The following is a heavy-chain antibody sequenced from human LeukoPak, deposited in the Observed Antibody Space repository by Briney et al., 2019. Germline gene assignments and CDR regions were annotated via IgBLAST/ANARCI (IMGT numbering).Heavy chain of an antibody. Sequence: PSETLSLTCAVYGGSFSGYYWSWIRQPPGKGLEWIGEINQSGSTNYNPSLKSRVTISVDTSKNQFSLKLSSVTAADTAVYYCARGTVILWFGEFDYWGQGTLVTVSS. J-gene: IGHJ4*02. V-gene: IGHV4-34*01. CDR1: GGSFSGYY. D-gene: IGHD3-10*01. CDR2: INQSGST. CDR3: ARGTVILWFGEFDY.